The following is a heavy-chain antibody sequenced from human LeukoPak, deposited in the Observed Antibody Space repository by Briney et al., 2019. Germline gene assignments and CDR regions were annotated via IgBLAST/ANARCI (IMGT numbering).Heavy chain of an antibody. J-gene: IGHJ4*02. V-gene: IGHV4-34*01. CDR1: GRSFSGYY. Sequence: PSETLSLTCAVYGRSFSGYYWSWIRQPPGKGLEWIGEINHSGNTNYNPSLKSRVTMSVDTSKNQFSLKLNSVTPEDTAVYYCARDYGSPGFDYWGQGALVTVSS. CDR3: ARDYGSPGFDY. CDR2: INHSGNT. D-gene: IGHD3-10*01.